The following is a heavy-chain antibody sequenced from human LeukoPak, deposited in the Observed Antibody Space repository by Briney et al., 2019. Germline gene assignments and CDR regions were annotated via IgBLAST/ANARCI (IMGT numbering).Heavy chain of an antibody. CDR1: GFTLSSYW. J-gene: IGHJ6*02. CDR3: ARDLGGYCSGGSCGPLDNTHYYGMDV. V-gene: IGHV3-7*03. CDR2: IKQDGSEK. Sequence: PGGSLRLSCAASGFTLSSYWMSWVRQVPGKGLGWVANIKQDGSEKDYVDSVKGRFTISRDNSKNTLYLQMNSLRAEDTAVYYCARDLGGYCSGGSCGPLDNTHYYGMDVWGQGTTVTVSS. D-gene: IGHD2-15*01.